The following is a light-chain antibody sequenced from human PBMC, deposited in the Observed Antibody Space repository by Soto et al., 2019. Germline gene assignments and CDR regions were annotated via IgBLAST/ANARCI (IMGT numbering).Light chain of an antibody. Sequence: VIWMTQSPSLLSASTGDRVTISCRMSQGIGSYLAWYQQKPGKAPELLIYAASTLQSGVPSRFSGSGSGTDFTLTISFLQSEDFATYYCQQYYSFPRTFRQGTKLEIK. CDR1: QGIGSY. V-gene: IGKV1D-8*01. CDR2: AAS. J-gene: IGKJ2*01. CDR3: QQYYSFPRT.